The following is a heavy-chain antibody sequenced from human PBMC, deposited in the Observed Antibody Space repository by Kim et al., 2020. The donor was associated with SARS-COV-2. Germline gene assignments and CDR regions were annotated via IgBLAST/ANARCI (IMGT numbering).Heavy chain of an antibody. CDR2: ISSSSSTI. CDR1: GFTFSSYS. Sequence: GGSLRLSCAASGFTFSSYSMNWVRQAPGKGLEWVSYISSSSSTIYYADSVKGRFTISRDNAKNSLYLQMNSLRDEDTAVYYCARDESYYDSSGYYNWFDPWGQGTLVTVSS. J-gene: IGHJ5*02. CDR3: ARDESYYDSSGYYNWFDP. V-gene: IGHV3-48*02. D-gene: IGHD3-22*01.